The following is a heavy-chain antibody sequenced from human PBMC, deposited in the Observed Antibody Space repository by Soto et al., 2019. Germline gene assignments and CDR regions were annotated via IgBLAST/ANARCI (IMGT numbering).Heavy chain of an antibody. CDR3: ARDLKAMIVVGPLGY. CDR1: GFTFSSYG. V-gene: IGHV3-33*01. D-gene: IGHD3-22*01. CDR2: IWYDGSNK. J-gene: IGHJ4*02. Sequence: PGGSLRLSCAASGFTFSSYGMHWVRQAPGKGLEWVAVIWYDGSNKYYADSVKGRFTISRDNSKNTLYLQMNSLRAEDTAVYYCARDLKAMIVVGPLGYWGQGTLVTVSS.